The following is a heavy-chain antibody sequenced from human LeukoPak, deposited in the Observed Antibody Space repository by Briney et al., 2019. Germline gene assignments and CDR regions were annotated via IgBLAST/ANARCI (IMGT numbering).Heavy chain of an antibody. CDR2: ITRIRNYI. CDR1: GFTLSRYN. Sequence: GGSLTLSCALSGFTLSRYNMKWVRQAAGRGRGWVSSITRIRNYIFFGDSVKGRFTLSRDNAKNSLNLHMNSLRAEDTAVYYCARDIPGLDLAFDDWGQGTLVTVSS. J-gene: IGHJ4*02. D-gene: IGHD2-21*01. V-gene: IGHV3-21*01. CDR3: ARDIPGLDLAFDD.